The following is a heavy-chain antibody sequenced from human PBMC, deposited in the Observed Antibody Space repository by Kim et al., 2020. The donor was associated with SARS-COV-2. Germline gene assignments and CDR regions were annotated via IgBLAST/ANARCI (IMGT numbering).Heavy chain of an antibody. V-gene: IGHV1-69*04. J-gene: IGHJ6*02. D-gene: IGHD2-2*01. CDR3: ARDHVPNYGMDV. Sequence: NYAQKFQGRVTITADKATGTAYMELSSLRSEDTAVYYCARDHVPNYGMDVWGQGTTVTVSS.